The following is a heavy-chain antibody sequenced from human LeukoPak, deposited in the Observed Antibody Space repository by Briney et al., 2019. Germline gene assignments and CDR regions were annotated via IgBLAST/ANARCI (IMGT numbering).Heavy chain of an antibody. CDR1: GFTFSDYY. CDR2: ISNSGSTI. V-gene: IGHV3-11*01. J-gene: IGHJ4*02. CDR3: AGEGYGDYDGDY. Sequence: GGSLRLSCAASGFTFSDYYMNWIHQAPGKGLEWISYISNSGSTIYYADSVKGRFTISRDNAKNSLYLQMNSLRAEDTAVYYCAGEGYGDYDGDYWGQGTLVTVSS. D-gene: IGHD4-17*01.